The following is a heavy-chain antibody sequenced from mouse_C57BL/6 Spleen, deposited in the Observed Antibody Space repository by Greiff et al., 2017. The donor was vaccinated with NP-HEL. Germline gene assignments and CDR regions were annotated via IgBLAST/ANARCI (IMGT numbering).Heavy chain of an antibody. J-gene: IGHJ2*01. CDR2: IDPSDSET. V-gene: IGHV1-52*01. CDR3: ASRDITTVAFDY. D-gene: IGHD1-1*01. CDR1: GYTFTSYW. Sequence: VKLQQPGAELVRPGSSVKLSCKASGYTFTSYWMHWVKQRPIQGLEWIGNIDPSDSETHYNQKFKDKATLTVDKSYSTAYMQRSSLTYENAAVYYCASRDITTVAFDYWGQGTTLTVSS.